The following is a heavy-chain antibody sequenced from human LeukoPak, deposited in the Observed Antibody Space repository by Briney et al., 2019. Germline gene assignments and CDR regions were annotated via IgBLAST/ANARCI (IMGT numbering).Heavy chain of an antibody. V-gene: IGHV4-34*01. D-gene: IGHD1-1*01. Sequence: SETLSLTCAAYGGSFSRYYWNWIRQPPEKGLKWIGGINHSGSSKYNPSLKSRVTISVDTSKNKVSLKLISVTAADTAVYYCARIRYSENIDYWGQGTLVTVSS. CDR2: INHSGSS. J-gene: IGHJ4*02. CDR3: ARIRYSENIDY. CDR1: GGSFSRYY.